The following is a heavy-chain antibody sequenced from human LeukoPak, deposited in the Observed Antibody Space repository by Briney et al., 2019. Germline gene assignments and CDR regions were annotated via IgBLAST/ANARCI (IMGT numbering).Heavy chain of an antibody. CDR2: IWYDGSNK. CDR1: GFTFSSYG. Sequence: GGSLRLSCAASGFTFSSYGMHWVRQAPGKGLEWVAVIWYDGSNKYYADSVKGRFTISRDNSKNTLYLQMNSLRAEDTAVYYCARGGPHYDILTGYYRYYFDYWGQGTLVTASS. J-gene: IGHJ4*02. V-gene: IGHV3-33*01. CDR3: ARGGPHYDILTGYYRYYFDY. D-gene: IGHD3-9*01.